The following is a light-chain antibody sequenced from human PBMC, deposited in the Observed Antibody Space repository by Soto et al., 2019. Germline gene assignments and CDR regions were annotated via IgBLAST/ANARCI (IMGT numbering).Light chain of an antibody. J-gene: IGLJ1*01. CDR1: SGHSSYA. CDR2: LNSDGSH. Sequence: QLVLTQSPSASASLGASVKLTCTLSSGHSSYAIAWHQQQPEKGPRYLMKLNSDGSHYKGGGIPDRFSGSSSGAERYLTISSLQSEDEADYYCQTWGTGIQVFGTGPKVTVL. CDR3: QTWGTGIQV. V-gene: IGLV4-69*01.